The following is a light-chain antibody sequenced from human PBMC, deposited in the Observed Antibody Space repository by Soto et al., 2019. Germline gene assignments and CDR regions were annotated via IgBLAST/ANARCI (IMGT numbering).Light chain of an antibody. CDR2: RTN. V-gene: IGLV1-44*01. CDR1: SSNIGTNT. CDR3: TAWDGSLDGRV. Sequence: QSVLTQPPSASGTPGQRVTISCSGSSSNIGTNTVNWYQQLPGTAPKLLIYRTNQRPSGIPDRFSGSKSGTSASLDISGLQSEDGADYYCTAWDGSLDGRVFGGGTKLTVL. J-gene: IGLJ3*02.